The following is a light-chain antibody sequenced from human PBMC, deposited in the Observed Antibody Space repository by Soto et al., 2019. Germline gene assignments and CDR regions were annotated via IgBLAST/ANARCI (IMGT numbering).Light chain of an antibody. CDR3: NSYTSASTYV. CDR2: DVT. J-gene: IGLJ1*01. Sequence: QSVLTQPASVSGSPGQSITISCTGTGSDMGSYNYVSWYQHHPGKVPKFIIYDVTNRPSGVSDRFSGSKSGITASLTISGLQAEDEADYYCNSYTSASTYVFGTGTKVTVL. V-gene: IGLV2-14*03. CDR1: GSDMGSYNY.